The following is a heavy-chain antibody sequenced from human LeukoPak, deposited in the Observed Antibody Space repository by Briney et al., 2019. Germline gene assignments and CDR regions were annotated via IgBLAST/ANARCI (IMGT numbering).Heavy chain of an antibody. CDR3: ARDLYSGYDLA. V-gene: IGHV1-2*02. D-gene: IGHD5-12*01. CDR2: INPNSGGT. Sequence: GASVKVSCKASGYTFTSYGISWVRQAPGQGLEWMGWINPNSGGTNYAQKFQGRVTMTRDTSISTAYMELSRLRSDDTAVYYCARDLYSGYDLAWGQGTLVTVSS. J-gene: IGHJ5*02. CDR1: GYTFTSYG.